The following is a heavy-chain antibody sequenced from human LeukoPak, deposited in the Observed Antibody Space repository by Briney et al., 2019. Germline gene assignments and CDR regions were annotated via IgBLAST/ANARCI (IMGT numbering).Heavy chain of an antibody. CDR3: TRSGYNYDFDY. J-gene: IGHJ4*02. CDR1: RGSISSYY. V-gene: IGHV4-4*07. Sequence: PSETLSLTCTVSRGSISSYYWSWIRQPAGKELEWIGRIYTSGSTFYNPSLKSRVTMSVDTSKNQFSLKLSSVTAADTAVYYCTRSGYNYDFDYWGQGTLVTVSS. D-gene: IGHD5-18*01. CDR2: IYTSGST.